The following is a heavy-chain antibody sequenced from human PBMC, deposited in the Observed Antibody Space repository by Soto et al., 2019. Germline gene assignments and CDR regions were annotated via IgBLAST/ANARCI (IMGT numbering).Heavy chain of an antibody. CDR1: AGSFSNYY. Sequence: SETLSLTCAVYAGSFSNYYCNWIRQSPEKGLEWIGRINHSGSTNYNPSLMSRVSISVDMSKNQFSLRLTSVTAADTAVYYCARGGCSGWQGAFDIWGQGTMVTVSS. V-gene: IGHV4-34*01. CDR3: ARGGCSGWQGAFDI. CDR2: INHSGST. D-gene: IGHD6-19*01. J-gene: IGHJ3*02.